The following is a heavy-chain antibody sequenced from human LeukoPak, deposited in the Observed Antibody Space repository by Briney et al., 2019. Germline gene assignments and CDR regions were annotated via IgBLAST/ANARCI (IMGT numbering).Heavy chain of an antibody. CDR2: ISYDGNSK. D-gene: IGHD3-10*01. CDR1: GFTHTNYA. J-gene: IGHJ4*02. CDR3: ARTYNYGSGKYGSFDS. V-gene: IGHV3-30*04. Sequence: GGSLRLSCVATGFTHTNYAMHWVRQAPGKGLEWVAVISYDGNSKHHADSVKDRFTISRDNSKNTLYLQMNSLRVEDTAVYYCARTYNYGSGKYGSFDSWGQGTLVSVSS.